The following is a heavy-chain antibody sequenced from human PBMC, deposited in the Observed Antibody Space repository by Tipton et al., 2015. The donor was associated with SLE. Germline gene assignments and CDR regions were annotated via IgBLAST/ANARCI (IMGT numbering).Heavy chain of an antibody. V-gene: IGHV1-46*01. Sequence: QSGAEVKKPGASVKVSCKSSGYTFTAYYMHWVRQAPGQGLEWMGIINPGGGGTNYAQKFQGRVTMAMDTSTTTVYMELNSLRSDDTAVYYCAREAPNPCSFDSWGQGTLVTVSS. CDR3: AREAPNPCSFDS. CDR2: INPGGGGT. D-gene: IGHD2-21*01. CDR1: GYTFTAYY. J-gene: IGHJ4*02.